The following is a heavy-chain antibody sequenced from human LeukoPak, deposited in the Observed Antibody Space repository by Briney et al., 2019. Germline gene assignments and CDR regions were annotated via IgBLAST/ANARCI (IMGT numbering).Heavy chain of an antibody. D-gene: IGHD6-19*01. CDR1: GFTFISYS. Sequence: GGSLRLSCAASGFTFISYSMNWVRQAPAKGVECVSYISSISGTIYYADSVKGRFTISRDNAKNSLYLQMNSLRAEDTAVYYCARRVHIEVAGGYYFDYWGQGTLVTVSS. CDR2: ISSISGTI. J-gene: IGHJ4*02. CDR3: ARRVHIEVAGGYYFDY. V-gene: IGHV3-48*04.